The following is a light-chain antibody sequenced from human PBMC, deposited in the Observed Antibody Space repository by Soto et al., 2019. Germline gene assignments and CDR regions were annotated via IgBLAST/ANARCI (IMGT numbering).Light chain of an antibody. V-gene: IGLV1-40*01. CDR1: SSNIGAGYD. CDR3: QSYDSSLSGI. CDR2: GNS. J-gene: IGLJ2*01. Sequence: QLVLTQPPSVSGAPGQRVTISCTGSSSNIGAGYDVHWYQQLPGTAPKLLIYGNSNRPSGVPDRFSGSKSGTSASLAITGLQAEDEADYYCQSYDSSLSGIFGGGPSSPS.